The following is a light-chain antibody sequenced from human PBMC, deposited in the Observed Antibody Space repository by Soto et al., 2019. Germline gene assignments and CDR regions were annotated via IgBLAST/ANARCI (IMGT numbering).Light chain of an antibody. Sequence: QSVLTQPPSASATPGQTVTISCSGRYSNIGSNFVSWYQRLPGTAPKLLIYSINQRPSDVPDRFSGSKSGTSASLTISGLQSEYEADYFCSSWDDSLDGPVFGGGTKVTVL. CDR3: SSWDDSLDGPV. CDR2: SIN. J-gene: IGLJ3*02. CDR1: YSNIGSNF. V-gene: IGLV1-44*01.